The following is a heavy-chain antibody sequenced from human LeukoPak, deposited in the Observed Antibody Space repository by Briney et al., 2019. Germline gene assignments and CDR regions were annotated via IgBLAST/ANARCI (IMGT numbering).Heavy chain of an antibody. V-gene: IGHV3-30*02. CDR3: AKPSGSGVDY. CDR1: GFVFDDYD. CDR2: IRSDGYHT. J-gene: IGHJ4*02. D-gene: IGHD1-26*01. Sequence: SGGSLRLSCGASGFVFDDYDMHWVRQAPGKGLEWVAFIRSDGYHTYYTDSVKGRFIITRDNFKNTLYLQMNSLRLEDMAVYYCAKPSGSGVDYWGRGTQVTVSS.